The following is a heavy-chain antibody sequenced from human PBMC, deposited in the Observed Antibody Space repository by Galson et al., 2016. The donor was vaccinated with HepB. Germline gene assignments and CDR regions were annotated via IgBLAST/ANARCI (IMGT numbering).Heavy chain of an antibody. CDR3: ARGGGESGYDWVY. CDR1: GFTFTSYG. D-gene: IGHD5-12*01. Sequence: SLRLSCAASGFTFTSYGMHWVRQAPGKGLEWVAGLWYDGIKKYYADPVKGRFTISRDNSKNTLYLQMNSLRAEDTAAYYCARGGGESGYDWVYWGQGTLVTVSS. J-gene: IGHJ4*02. V-gene: IGHV3-33*01. CDR2: LWYDGIKK.